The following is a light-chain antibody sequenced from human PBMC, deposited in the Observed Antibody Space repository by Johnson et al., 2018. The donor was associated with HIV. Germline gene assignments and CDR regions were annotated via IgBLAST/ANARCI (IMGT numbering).Light chain of an antibody. CDR3: GTWDTRLRTGF. V-gene: IGLV1-51*02. CDR1: SSNIGNNY. Sequence: QSVLTQPPSVSATPGQKVTISCSGSSSNIGNNYVSWYQQLPGTAPKLLIYEDNKRPSGIPGRFSGSKSGTSATLGITGLQTGDEADYYCGTWDTRLRTGFFGTGTKVTVL. CDR2: EDN. J-gene: IGLJ1*01.